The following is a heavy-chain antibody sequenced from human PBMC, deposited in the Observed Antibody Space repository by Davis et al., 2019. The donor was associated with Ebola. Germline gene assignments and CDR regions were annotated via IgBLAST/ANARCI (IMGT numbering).Heavy chain of an antibody. J-gene: IGHJ3*02. CDR3: AREYCSGGGCQRQDAFDI. Sequence: GGSLRLSCAASGFTFSDYGMHWVRQAPGKGLEWVAIIWYDGSNTYYADSVKGRFTISRDNSKNTVYLQMNSLRAEDTAVYYCAREYCSGGGCQRQDAFDIWGQGTMVTVSS. CDR2: IWYDGSNT. CDR1: GFTFSDYG. V-gene: IGHV3-33*08. D-gene: IGHD2-15*01.